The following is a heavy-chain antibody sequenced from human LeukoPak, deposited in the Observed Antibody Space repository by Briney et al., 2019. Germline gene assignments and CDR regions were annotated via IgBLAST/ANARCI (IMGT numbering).Heavy chain of an antibody. CDR3: ANPPTVTSFDH. CDR2: INEDGNGK. V-gene: IGHV3-7*03. D-gene: IGHD4-11*01. Sequence: GGSLRLSCAASGFTLSTYWMTWVRQAPGKGLECVANINEDGNGKYYVDSVKGRFTISRDNSKNTLYLQMNSLRAEDTAVYYCANPPTVTSFDHWGQGTLVTVSS. CDR1: GFTLSTYW. J-gene: IGHJ4*02.